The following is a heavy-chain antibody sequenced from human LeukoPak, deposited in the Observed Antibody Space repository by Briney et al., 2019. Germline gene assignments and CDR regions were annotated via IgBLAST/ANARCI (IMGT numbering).Heavy chain of an antibody. J-gene: IGHJ4*02. CDR3: AKGSSSSVSFSYFDY. Sequence: GGSLRLSCAASAFTFSSYGMHWVRQAPGKGLEWVAVISYDGSNKYYAGSVKGRFTISRDNSKNTLYLQMNSLRAEDMALYYCAKGSSSSVSFSYFDYWGQGTLVTVSS. D-gene: IGHD6-6*01. CDR1: AFTFSSYG. V-gene: IGHV3-30*18. CDR2: ISYDGSNK.